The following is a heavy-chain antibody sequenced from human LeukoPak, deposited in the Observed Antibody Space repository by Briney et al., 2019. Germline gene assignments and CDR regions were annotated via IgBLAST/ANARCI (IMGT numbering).Heavy chain of an antibody. Sequence: PGGSLRLSCAASGFTFSSYGMHWVRQAPGKGLEWVATISYDGSNKYYADSVKGRFIISRDNSKNTPYLQMNSLRAEDTAVYYCAKDALGGSGYFDYWGQGTLVTASS. CDR2: ISYDGSNK. D-gene: IGHD4-23*01. CDR1: GFTFSSYG. V-gene: IGHV3-30*18. J-gene: IGHJ4*02. CDR3: AKDALGGSGYFDY.